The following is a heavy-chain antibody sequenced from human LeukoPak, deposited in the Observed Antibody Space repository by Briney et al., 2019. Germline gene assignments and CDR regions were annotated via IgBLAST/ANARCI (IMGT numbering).Heavy chain of an antibody. V-gene: IGHV3-48*02. J-gene: IGHJ4*02. CDR1: GFTSCTYS. CDR3: ARARGAHYFDY. CDR2: ISSTISII. Sequence: GRSLRLSCAASGFTSCTYSMNWVRQAPGKGLEWVSYISSTISIIYYVDSVKGRFTISRANAKNSLYLQMNILTDEDTAVYYCARARGAHYFDYRGQGTLVTVS. D-gene: IGHD3-10*01.